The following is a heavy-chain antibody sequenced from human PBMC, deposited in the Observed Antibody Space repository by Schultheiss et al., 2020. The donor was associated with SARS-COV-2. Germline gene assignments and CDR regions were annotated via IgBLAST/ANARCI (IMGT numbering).Heavy chain of an antibody. CDR1: GGSISSYY. D-gene: IGHD6-19*01. Sequence: SETLSLTCTVSGGSISSYYWSWIRQPPGKGLEWIGSIYYSGSTYYNPSLKSRVTISVDTSKNQFSLKVSSVTAADTAVYSCARGRGIAVAGRYNWFDPWGQGTLVTVSS. J-gene: IGHJ5*02. CDR2: IYYSGST. CDR3: ARGRGIAVAGRYNWFDP. V-gene: IGHV4-59*05.